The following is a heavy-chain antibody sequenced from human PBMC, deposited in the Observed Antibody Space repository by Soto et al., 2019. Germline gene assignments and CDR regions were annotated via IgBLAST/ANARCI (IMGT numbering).Heavy chain of an antibody. CDR3: ARAYKSDYFDY. CDR1: GGSISSYY. D-gene: IGHD3-10*01. V-gene: IGHV4-59*01. Sequence: SETLSLTCTVPGGSISSYYWSWIRQPPGKGLEWIGYIYYSGSTNYNPSLKSRVTISVDTSKNQFSLKLSSVTAADTAVYYCARAYKSDYFDYWGQGTLVTVSS. CDR2: IYYSGST. J-gene: IGHJ4*02.